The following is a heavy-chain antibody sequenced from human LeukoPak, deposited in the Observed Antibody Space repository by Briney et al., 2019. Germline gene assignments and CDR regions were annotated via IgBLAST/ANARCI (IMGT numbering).Heavy chain of an antibody. CDR2: ISSSGDAI. Sequence: PGGSLRLSCVASGFSFSPYAMNWIRQAPGKGLEWVSYISSSGDAIYYADSVKGRFTISRDNGKNSLSLQMNSLRAEDTAVYYCARERYGDYEIDYWGQGTLVTVSS. D-gene: IGHD4-17*01. CDR1: GFSFSPYA. J-gene: IGHJ4*02. CDR3: ARERYGDYEIDY. V-gene: IGHV3-48*01.